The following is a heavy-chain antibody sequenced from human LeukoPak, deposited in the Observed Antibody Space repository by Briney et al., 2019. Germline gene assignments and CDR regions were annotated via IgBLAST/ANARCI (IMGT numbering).Heavy chain of an antibody. CDR2: INHSGST. V-gene: IGHV4-34*01. J-gene: IGHJ5*02. CDR1: GGSFSGYY. CDR3: ARGPVKQQLVPGMRDNWFDP. Sequence: PSETLSLTCAVYGGSFSGYYWSWIRQPPGKGLEWIGEINHSGSTNYNPSLKSRVTISVDTSKNQFSLKLSSVTAADTAVYYYARGPVKQQLVPGMRDNWFDPWGQGTLVTVSS. D-gene: IGHD6-13*01.